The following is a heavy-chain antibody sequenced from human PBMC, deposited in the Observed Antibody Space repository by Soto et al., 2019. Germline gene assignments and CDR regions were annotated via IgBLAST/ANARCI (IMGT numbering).Heavy chain of an antibody. J-gene: IGHJ6*02. V-gene: IGHV1-3*01. CDR3: ARAGSGSGYYYYYYGMAV. CDR2: INAGNGNT. Sequence: QVQLVQSGAEVKKPGASVKVSCKASGYTFTSYAMHWVRQAPGQRLAWMGWINAGNGNTKYSQKFQGRVTITRDTSASTAYMELSSLGSEDTAVCYCARAGSGSGYYYYYYGMAVWGQGTTVTVSS. D-gene: IGHD3-10*01. CDR1: GYTFTSYA.